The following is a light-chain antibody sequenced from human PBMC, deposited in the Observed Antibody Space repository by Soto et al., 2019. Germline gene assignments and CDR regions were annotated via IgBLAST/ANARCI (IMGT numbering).Light chain of an antibody. CDR1: QSISNH. CDR3: QQSYRTPT. Sequence: DIQMTQSPSSLSASVEDRVIITCRASQSISNHLNWYQHKPGKAPMLLIYAASSLQSGVPSRFGGSGSGTDFTLTISSLQPEDIATYYCQQSYRTPTFGGGTKVDI. CDR2: AAS. V-gene: IGKV1-39*01. J-gene: IGKJ4*01.